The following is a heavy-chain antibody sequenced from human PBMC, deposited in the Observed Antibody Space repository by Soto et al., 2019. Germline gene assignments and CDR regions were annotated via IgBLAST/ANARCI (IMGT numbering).Heavy chain of an antibody. J-gene: IGHJ6*02. Sequence: GGSLRLSCAASGFTFSSYWMHWVRQAPGKGLVWVSRINSDGSSTSYADSVKGRFTISRDNAKNTLYLQMNSLRAEDTAVYYFARGGMDGYNYYYYGMDVWGQGTTVTVSS. V-gene: IGHV3-74*01. CDR1: GFTFSSYW. CDR3: ARGGMDGYNYYYYGMDV. CDR2: INSDGSST. D-gene: IGHD5-12*01.